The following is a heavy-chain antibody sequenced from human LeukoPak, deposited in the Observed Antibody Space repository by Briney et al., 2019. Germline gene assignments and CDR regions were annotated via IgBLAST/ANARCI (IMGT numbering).Heavy chain of an antibody. D-gene: IGHD6-13*01. CDR3: ARLYSSSWYLVHYYYYYMDV. J-gene: IGHJ6*03. Sequence: GGSLRLSCAASGFTFSSYWMSWVRQAPGKGLEWVANIKQDGSEKYYVDSVKGRFTISRDNAKNSLYLQMNSLRAEDTAVYYCARLYSSSWYLVHYYYYYMDVWGKGTTVTVSS. CDR1: GFTFSSYW. CDR2: IKQDGSEK. V-gene: IGHV3-7*01.